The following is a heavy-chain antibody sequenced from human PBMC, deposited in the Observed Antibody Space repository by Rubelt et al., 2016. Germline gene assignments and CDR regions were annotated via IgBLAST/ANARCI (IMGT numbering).Heavy chain of an antibody. J-gene: IGHJ6*02. Sequence: EVQLVESGGGLVQPGGSLRLSCAASGFTVSSNYMSWVRQAPGKGLEWVPVIYSGGSTYYADAVKGKLTISRGKSKNTLYLQMSRLRAQDTAVYYCVKQGLWFGKSRWVYYGMDVWGQGTTVTVSS. CDR3: VKQGLWFGKSRWVYYGMDV. CDR2: IYSGGST. V-gene: IGHV3-66*04. D-gene: IGHD3-10*01. CDR1: GFTVSSNY.